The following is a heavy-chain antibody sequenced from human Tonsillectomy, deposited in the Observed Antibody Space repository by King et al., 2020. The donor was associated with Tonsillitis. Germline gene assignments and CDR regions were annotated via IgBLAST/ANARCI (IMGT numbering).Heavy chain of an antibody. CDR3: ARHISYFYGDYLNWFDP. J-gene: IGHJ5*02. CDR1: GGSISSYY. Sequence: VQLQESGPGLVKPSETLSLTCTVSGGSISSYYWSWIRQPPGKGLEWIGNIYYSGSTNYNPSLKSRVTIPVDTSKNQFSLKLSSVTAADTAVYYCARHISYFYGDYLNWFDPWGQGTLVTVSS. V-gene: IGHV4-59*08. CDR2: IYYSGST. D-gene: IGHD4-17*01.